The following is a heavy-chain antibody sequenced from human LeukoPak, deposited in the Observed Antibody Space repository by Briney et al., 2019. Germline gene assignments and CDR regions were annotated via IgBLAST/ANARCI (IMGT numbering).Heavy chain of an antibody. CDR2: ISAYNGNT. CDR3: ARASSGSYHPYFDY. V-gene: IGHV1-18*01. D-gene: IGHD1-26*01. CDR1: GYTFTSYG. Sequence: ASVKVSCKASGYTFTSYGISSVRQAPGQGLEWMGWISAYNGNTNYAQKLQGRVTMTTDTSTSTAYMELRSLRSDDTAVYYCARASSGSYHPYFDYWGQGTLVTVSS. J-gene: IGHJ4*02.